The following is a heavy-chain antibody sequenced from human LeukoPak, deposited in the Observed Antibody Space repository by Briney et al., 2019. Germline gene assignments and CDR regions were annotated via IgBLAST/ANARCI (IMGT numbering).Heavy chain of an antibody. CDR2: ISWNSGSI. Sequence: GRSLRLSCAASGFTFDDYAMHWVRQAPGKGLEWVSGISWNSGSIGYADPVKGRFTISRDNAKNSLYLQMNSLRAEDTALYYCAKGGSSGPSNYFDYWGQGTLVTVSS. J-gene: IGHJ4*02. CDR1: GFTFDDYA. V-gene: IGHV3-9*01. D-gene: IGHD6-19*01. CDR3: AKGGSSGPSNYFDY.